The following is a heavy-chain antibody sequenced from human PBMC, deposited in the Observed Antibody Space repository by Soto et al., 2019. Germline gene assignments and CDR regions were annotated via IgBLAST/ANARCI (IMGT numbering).Heavy chain of an antibody. CDR2: IYYSGST. J-gene: IGHJ4*02. CDR3: ARDSGAYFDY. D-gene: IGHD3-10*01. CDR1: GGSISSGGSY. Sequence: SETLSLTCTVSGGSISSGGSYWSWIRQHPGKGLEWIGYIYYSGSTYYNPSLKSRVTISVDTSKNQFSLKLSSVTAADTAVYYCARDSGAYFDYWGQGTLVTVSS. V-gene: IGHV4-31*03.